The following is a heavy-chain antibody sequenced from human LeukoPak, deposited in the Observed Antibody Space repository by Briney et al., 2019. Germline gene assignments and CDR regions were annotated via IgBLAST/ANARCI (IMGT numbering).Heavy chain of an antibody. CDR2: INHNGYT. J-gene: IGHJ4*02. Sequence: PSETLSLTCAVYGGPFSGYYWNWIRQPPGKGLEWIGEINHNGYTNYNPFLESRVTISVDTSKNQFSLKVYSLTAADTAVYFCARAGTGDRSAVFDYWGQEILVTVSS. D-gene: IGHD7-27*01. CDR3: ARAGTGDRSAVFDY. CDR1: GGPFSGYY. V-gene: IGHV4-34*01.